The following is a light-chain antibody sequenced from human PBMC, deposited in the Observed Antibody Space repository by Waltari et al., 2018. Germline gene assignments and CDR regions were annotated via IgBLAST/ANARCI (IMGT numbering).Light chain of an antibody. CDR2: DVY. CDR3: SSYTSISTSVV. CDR1: SSDVGGYAF. Sequence: QSALTQPASVSGSPGQSIPISCTGTSSDVGGYAFVSWYQQYPGKAPKLVIYDVYYRPSGVSDRFSASKSGNTASLTISGLQTEDEADYYCSSYTSISTSVVFGGGTKLTVL. J-gene: IGLJ2*01. V-gene: IGLV2-14*03.